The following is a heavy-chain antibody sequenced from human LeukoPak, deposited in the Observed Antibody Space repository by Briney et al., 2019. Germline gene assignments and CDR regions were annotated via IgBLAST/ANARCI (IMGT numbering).Heavy chain of an antibody. CDR3: ATAIAMAGDS. D-gene: IGHD6-19*01. J-gene: IGHJ5*01. CDR2: IKQDGSEK. Sequence: PGGSLRLSCAASGFTFTSNWMSWFRQAPGKGLEWVAHIKQDGSEKYYVDSVKGRFTISRDNAKNSLYLEMNRLRDDVTGVYYCATAIAMAGDSWGQGTLVTVSS. CDR1: GFTFTSNW. V-gene: IGHV3-7*01.